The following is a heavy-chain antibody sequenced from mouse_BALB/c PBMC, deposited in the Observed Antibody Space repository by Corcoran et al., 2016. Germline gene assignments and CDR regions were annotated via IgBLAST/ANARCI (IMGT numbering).Heavy chain of an antibody. V-gene: IGHV14-1*02. J-gene: IGHJ2*01. CDR1: GFNIKDYY. D-gene: IGHD1-1*01. CDR2: IDPENGNT. CDR3: ARNGNFDY. Sequence: EVQLQQSGAELVRPGALVKLSCKASGFNIKDYYMHWVKQRPEQGLEWIGWIDPENGNTIYDPKFQGKASITADTSYNTAYLPISSLTSEDTAVYYCARNGNFDYWGQGTTLTVSS.